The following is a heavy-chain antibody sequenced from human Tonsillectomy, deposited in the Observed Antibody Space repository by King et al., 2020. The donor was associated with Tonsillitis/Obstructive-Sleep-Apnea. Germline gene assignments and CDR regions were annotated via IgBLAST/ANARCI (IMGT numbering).Heavy chain of an antibody. CDR2: INHSGST. CDR3: ARGDHYGDYQGAFEI. CDR1: GGSVSGYY. D-gene: IGHD4-17*01. Sequence: VQLQQWGAGLLKPSETLSLTCAVYGGSVSGYYWSWIRQPPGKGLEWIGEINHSGSTNYNPSLKSRVTISVDTSKKQLSRKLSSVTAADTAVYYCARGDHYGDYQGAFEIWGQGTMVTVSS. J-gene: IGHJ3*02. V-gene: IGHV4-34*01.